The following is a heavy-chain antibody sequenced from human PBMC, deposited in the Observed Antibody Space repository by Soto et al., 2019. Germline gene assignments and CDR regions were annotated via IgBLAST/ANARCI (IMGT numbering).Heavy chain of an antibody. D-gene: IGHD4-17*01. CDR2: ISSSSSTI. Sequence: PGGSLRLSCAASGFTFSSYSMNWVRQAPGKGLEWVSYISSSSSTIYYADSVKGRFTISRDNAKNSLYLQMNSLRAEDTAVYYCARDIPIDYGDYPYYFDYWGQGTLVTVSS. CDR3: ARDIPIDYGDYPYYFDY. CDR1: GFTFSSYS. J-gene: IGHJ4*02. V-gene: IGHV3-48*01.